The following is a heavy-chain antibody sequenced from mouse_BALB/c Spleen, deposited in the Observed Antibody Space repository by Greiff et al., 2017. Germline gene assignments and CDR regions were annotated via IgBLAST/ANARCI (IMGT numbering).Heavy chain of an antibody. V-gene: IGHV1-18*01. J-gene: IGHJ2*01. CDR3: ARRTGLYFDY. Sequence: EVKLMESGAELVRPGTSVKISCKASGYTFTNYRLGWVKQRPGHGLEWIGDINPNNGGTIYNQKFKGKATLTVDKSSSTAYMELRSLTSEDTAVYYCARRTGLYFDYWGQGTTLTVSS. CDR2: INPNNGGT. D-gene: IGHD4-1*01. CDR1: GYTFTNYR.